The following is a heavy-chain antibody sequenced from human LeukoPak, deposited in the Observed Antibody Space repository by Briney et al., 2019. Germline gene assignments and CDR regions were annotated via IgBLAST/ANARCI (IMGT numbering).Heavy chain of an antibody. J-gene: IGHJ6*03. Sequence: PGGSLRLSCAASGFTFSDYYMSWIRQAPGKGLEWVSSISSSGSTIYYADSVKGRFTISRDNAKNSLYLQMNSLRAEDTAVYYCARDSSSWYVRVLYYYYMDVWGKGTTVTVSS. V-gene: IGHV3-11*04. CDR3: ARDSSSWYVRVLYYYYMDV. D-gene: IGHD6-13*01. CDR2: ISSSGSTI. CDR1: GFTFSDYY.